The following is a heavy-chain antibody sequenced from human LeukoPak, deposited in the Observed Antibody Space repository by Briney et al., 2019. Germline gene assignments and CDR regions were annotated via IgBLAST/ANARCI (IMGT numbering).Heavy chain of an antibody. V-gene: IGHV3-21*01. J-gene: IGHJ6*02. Sequence: GGSLRLSCAASGFNFHSYSMNWVRQAPGKGLEWVSSITSSSNYINYADSLKGRFTISRDNAKNLLYLQLNSLRAEDTAVYYCARIRLAAAGTIAMDVWGQGTTVTVSS. CDR3: ARIRLAAAGTIAMDV. CDR2: ITSSSNYI. CDR1: GFNFHSYS. D-gene: IGHD6-13*01.